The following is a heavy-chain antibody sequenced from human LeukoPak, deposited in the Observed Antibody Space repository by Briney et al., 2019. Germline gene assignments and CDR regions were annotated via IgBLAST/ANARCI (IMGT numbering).Heavy chain of an antibody. Sequence: SETLSLTCTVSGGSISSSSYYCGWIRQPPGKGLEWIGSIYYSGSTYYNPSLKSRVTISVDTSKNQFSLKLSSVTAADTAVYYCARDLFPKRSSGWTGWFDPWGQGTLVTVSS. D-gene: IGHD6-19*01. V-gene: IGHV4-39*07. CDR3: ARDLFPKRSSGWTGWFDP. J-gene: IGHJ5*02. CDR2: IYYSGST. CDR1: GGSISSSSYY.